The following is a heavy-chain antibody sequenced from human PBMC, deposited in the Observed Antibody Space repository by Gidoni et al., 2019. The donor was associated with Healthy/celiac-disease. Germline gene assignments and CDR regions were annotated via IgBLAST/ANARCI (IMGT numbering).Heavy chain of an antibody. J-gene: IGHJ4*02. CDR3: ARHVRLYYFDY. CDR2: IYYSGST. V-gene: IGHV4-39*01. CDR1: GGSISSSSYY. Sequence: QLQLQESGPGLVTPSETLSLTCTVSGGSISSSSYYWGWIRQPPGKGLEWIGSIYYSGSTYYNPSLKSRVTISVDTSKNQFSLKLSSVTAADTAVYYCARHVRLYYFDYWGQGTLVTVSS. D-gene: IGHD3-10*02.